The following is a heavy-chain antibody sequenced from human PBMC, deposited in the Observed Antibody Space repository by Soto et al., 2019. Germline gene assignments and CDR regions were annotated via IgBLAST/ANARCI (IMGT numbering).Heavy chain of an antibody. CDR2: IYYSGST. Sequence: PSETLSLTCTVSVGSISSSSYYWGWIRQPPGKGLEWIGSIYYSGSTYYNPSLKSRVTISVDTSKNQFSLKLSSVTAADTAVYYCAARTYYYGSGSYSWFDPWGQGTLVTVSS. CDR3: AARTYYYGSGSYSWFDP. J-gene: IGHJ5*02. CDR1: VGSISSSSYY. V-gene: IGHV4-39*01. D-gene: IGHD3-10*01.